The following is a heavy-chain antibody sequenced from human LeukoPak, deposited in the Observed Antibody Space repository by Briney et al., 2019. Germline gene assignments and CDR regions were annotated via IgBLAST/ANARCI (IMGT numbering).Heavy chain of an antibody. Sequence: GASVKVSCKASGGTFSSYAISWVRQAPGQGLEWMGRIIPIFGIANYAQKFQGRVTITADKSTSTAYMELSSLRSEDTAVYYCAFYYCSSTSCYTRWFDYWGRGTLVTVSS. CDR3: AFYYCSSTSCYTRWFDY. V-gene: IGHV1-69*04. J-gene: IGHJ4*02. D-gene: IGHD2-2*02. CDR1: GGTFSSYA. CDR2: IIPIFGIA.